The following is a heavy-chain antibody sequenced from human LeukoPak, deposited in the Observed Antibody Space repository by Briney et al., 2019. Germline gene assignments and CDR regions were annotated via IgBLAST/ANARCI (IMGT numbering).Heavy chain of an antibody. CDR2: IYYSGST. CDR1: GGSISSGDYY. D-gene: IGHD3-10*01. Sequence: SETLSLTCTVSGGSISSGDYYWSWIRQPPGKGLEWIGYIYYSGSTYYNPSLKSRVTISVDTSKNQFSLKLSSVTAADTAVYYCARASYGSGRYGMDVWGQGTTVTVSS. V-gene: IGHV4-30-4*01. CDR3: ARASYGSGRYGMDV. J-gene: IGHJ6*02.